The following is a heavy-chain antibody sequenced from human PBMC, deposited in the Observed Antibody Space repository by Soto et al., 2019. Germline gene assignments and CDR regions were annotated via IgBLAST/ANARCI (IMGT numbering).Heavy chain of an antibody. J-gene: IGHJ4*02. CDR1: GFTFSNNG. CDR2: IWYDGNHK. V-gene: IGHV3-33*01. Sequence: QVQLVESGGGVVQPGGSLGPSCTASGFTFSNNGMHWFRQAPGKGLEWVALIWYDGNHKYYADSVKGRFTISRDTSRNTLYLQMNSLRAEDTALYYCARDLSGPLDYWGQGTLVTVSS. D-gene: IGHD3-16*02. CDR3: ARDLSGPLDY.